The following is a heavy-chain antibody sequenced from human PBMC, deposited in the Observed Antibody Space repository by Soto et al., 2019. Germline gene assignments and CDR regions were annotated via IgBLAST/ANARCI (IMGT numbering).Heavy chain of an antibody. CDR1: GYTFISYG. CDR3: ARTHNCIVGGGVY. Sequence: QVQLVQSGAEVKKPGASVKVSCKASGYTFISYGISWVRQALGPGGEWMGWISAYNGNTNYAQKLQGRVTMTTDTSTSTDYMELRSLRSDDTAVYYCARTHNCIVGGGVYWGQGTLVTVSS. V-gene: IGHV1-18*04. D-gene: IGHD1-26*01. CDR2: ISAYNGNT. J-gene: IGHJ4*02.